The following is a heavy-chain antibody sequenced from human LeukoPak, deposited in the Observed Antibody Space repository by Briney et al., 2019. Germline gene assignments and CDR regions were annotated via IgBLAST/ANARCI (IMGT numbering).Heavy chain of an antibody. CDR2: IIPIFGTA. D-gene: IGHD3-3*01. V-gene: IGHV1-69*05. Sequence: SVKVSCKASGGTFSSYAISWVRQAPGQGLEWMGGIIPIFGTANYAQKFKGRVTITTDESTSTAYMELSSLRSEDTAVYYCARGPTIFGVVIKEYYMDVWGKGTTVTVSS. CDR1: GGTFSSYA. J-gene: IGHJ6*03. CDR3: ARGPTIFGVVIKEYYMDV.